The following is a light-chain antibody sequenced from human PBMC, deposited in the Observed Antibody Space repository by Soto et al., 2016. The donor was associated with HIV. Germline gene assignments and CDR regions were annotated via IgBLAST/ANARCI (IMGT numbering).Light chain of an antibody. Sequence: DILMTQSPSTLSASIGDRVTITCRASQSFSSWLAWYQQKPGKAPKLLMSQASVLETGVPSRFSGSGSGTEFTLTISSLQPEDFATYYCQQYDDYPYTFGQGTKLEIK. CDR3: QQYDDYPYT. J-gene: IGKJ2*01. V-gene: IGKV1-5*03. CDR2: QAS. CDR1: QSFSSW.